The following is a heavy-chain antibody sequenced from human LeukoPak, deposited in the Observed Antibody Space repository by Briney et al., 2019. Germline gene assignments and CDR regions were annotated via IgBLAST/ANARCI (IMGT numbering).Heavy chain of an antibody. D-gene: IGHD2-15*01. Sequence: PGGSLRLSCAASGFTFSSYAMSWVRQAPGRGLEWVSAISGSGGNTYYADSVKGRFTISRDNSKNTLYLQMNSLRAEDTAVYYCAKVPRYCGGGSCHGGYFDYWGQGTLVTVSS. V-gene: IGHV3-23*01. CDR2: ISGSGGNT. CDR3: AKVPRYCGGGSCHGGYFDY. J-gene: IGHJ4*02. CDR1: GFTFSSYA.